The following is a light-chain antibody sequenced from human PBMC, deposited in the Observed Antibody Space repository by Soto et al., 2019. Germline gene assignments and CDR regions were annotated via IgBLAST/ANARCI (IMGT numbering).Light chain of an antibody. Sequence: DIQMTQSPSTLSASVGDRVTITCRASQSISSWLAWYQQKTGKAPKRLIYKASSLESGGPSRFSGSGSGTEFTLTISSLQPDDFATYYCQQYNSYSSLTFGQGTRLEIK. CDR3: QQYNSYSSLT. V-gene: IGKV1-5*03. CDR2: KAS. J-gene: IGKJ5*01. CDR1: QSISSW.